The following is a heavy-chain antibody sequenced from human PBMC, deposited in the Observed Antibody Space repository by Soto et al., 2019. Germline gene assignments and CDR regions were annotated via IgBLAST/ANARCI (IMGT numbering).Heavy chain of an antibody. CDR2: INGDGSYT. CDR3: VRTWHGFDI. Sequence: EVQLVESGGGLVQPGGSLSLSCAASGFTFSTYWMHWVRQAPEKGLLWVSHINGDGSYTDFADSVKGRFTISRDNAKNTVYLQMQSLRVEDTAVYFCVRTWHGFDIWGPGTMVTVSS. J-gene: IGHJ3*02. CDR1: GFTFSTYW. V-gene: IGHV3-74*01.